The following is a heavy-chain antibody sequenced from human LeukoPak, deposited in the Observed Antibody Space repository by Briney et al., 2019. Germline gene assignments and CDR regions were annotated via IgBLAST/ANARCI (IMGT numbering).Heavy chain of an antibody. CDR2: ISSSGSTI. J-gene: IGHJ4*02. Sequence: PGGSLRLSCAASGFTFSSYEMNWVRQAPGKGLEWVSCISSSGSTIYYADSVKGRFTISRDSAKNSLYLQMNSLRAEDTAVYYCARDIAAAGDLNFDYWGQGTLVTVSS. V-gene: IGHV3-48*03. CDR3: ARDIAAAGDLNFDY. D-gene: IGHD6-13*01. CDR1: GFTFSSYE.